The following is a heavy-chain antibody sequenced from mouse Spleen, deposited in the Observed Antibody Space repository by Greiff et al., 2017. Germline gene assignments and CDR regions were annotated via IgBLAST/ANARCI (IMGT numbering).Heavy chain of an antibody. CDR3: ARDWGYWYFDV. V-gene: IGHV1-61*01. CDR1: GYTFTSYW. CDR2: IYPSDSET. Sequence: QVQLQQPGAELVRPGSSVKLSCKASGYTFTSYWMDWVKQRPGQGLEWIGNIYPSDSETHYNQKFKDKATLTVDKSSSTAYMQLSSLTSEDSAVYYCARDWGYWYFDVWGAGTTVTVSS. J-gene: IGHJ1*01.